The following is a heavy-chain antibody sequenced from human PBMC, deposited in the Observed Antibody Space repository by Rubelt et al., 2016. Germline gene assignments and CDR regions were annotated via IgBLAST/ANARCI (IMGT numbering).Heavy chain of an antibody. J-gene: IGHJ5*02. V-gene: IGHV3-53*04. CDR1: GFTVSSNY. CDR2: IYSGGST. Sequence: EVQLVESGGGLVQPGGSLRLSCAASGFTVSSNYMSWVRQAPGKGLEWVSVIYSGGSTYYADSVKGRFTISRHNSKNSLYLQMNSLMAEDTAVYYCARDILGYVDPLGQGTLVTVSS. D-gene: IGHD2-15*01. CDR3: ARDILGYVDP.